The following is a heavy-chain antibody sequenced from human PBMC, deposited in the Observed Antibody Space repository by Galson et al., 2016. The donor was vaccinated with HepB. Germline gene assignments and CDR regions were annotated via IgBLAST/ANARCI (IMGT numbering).Heavy chain of an antibody. D-gene: IGHD3-22*01. CDR3: ARAGVAYETSGYFYGQLDY. V-gene: IGHV3-48*02. CDR2: ITAGGNTI. J-gene: IGHJ4*02. Sequence: SLRLSCAASEFSFRSYSMNWVRQAPGKGLEWLSSITAGGNTIYYADSVKGRFTISRDNAKSSLYLQMNSLRDDDTAVYFCARAGVAYETSGYFYGQLDYWGQGTLVIDSS. CDR1: EFSFRSYS.